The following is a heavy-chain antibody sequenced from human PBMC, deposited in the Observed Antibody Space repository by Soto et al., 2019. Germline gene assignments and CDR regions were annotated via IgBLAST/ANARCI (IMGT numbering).Heavy chain of an antibody. D-gene: IGHD2-21*01. CDR3: ARESNGYFDY. J-gene: IGHJ4*02. CDR1: GGSISSYY. Sequence: QVQLQESGPGLVKPSETLSLTCTVSGGSISSYYWSWIRQPPGKGLEWIEYIYYSGSTNYNPSLTXXVXIXADTSMTQFSLKLSSVTAADTAVYYCARESNGYFDYWGQGTLVTVSS. CDR2: IYYSGST. V-gene: IGHV4-59*01.